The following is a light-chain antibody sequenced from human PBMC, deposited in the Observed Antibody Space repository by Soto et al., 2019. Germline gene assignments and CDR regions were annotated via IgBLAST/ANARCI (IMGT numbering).Light chain of an antibody. J-gene: IGKJ5*01. CDR1: QTVSSTY. Sequence: EIVLTQSPDTLSLSPGERATLSCRASQTVSSTYLAWYQQKPGQAPRLLIYGASSRATDIPDRFSGSGSGPDFTLTISRLDPEDSAVYYCQQYGNSPITFGQGARLEI. CDR2: GAS. CDR3: QQYGNSPIT. V-gene: IGKV3-20*01.